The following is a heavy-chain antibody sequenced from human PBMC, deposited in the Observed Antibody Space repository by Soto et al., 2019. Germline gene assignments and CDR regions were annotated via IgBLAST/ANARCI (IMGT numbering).Heavy chain of an antibody. CDR3: TTSYGSGSYYYYYGMDV. CDR1: VFTFSNAW. D-gene: IGHD3-10*01. J-gene: IGHJ6*02. V-gene: IGHV3-15*01. Sequence: PRWSLRLSCSASVFTFSNAWMSWIRQAPGKGLEWVGRIKSKTDGGTTDYAAPVKGRFTISRDDSKNTLYLQMNSLKTEDTAVYYCTTSYGSGSYYYYYGMDVWGQGTTVTVSS. CDR2: IKSKTDGGTT.